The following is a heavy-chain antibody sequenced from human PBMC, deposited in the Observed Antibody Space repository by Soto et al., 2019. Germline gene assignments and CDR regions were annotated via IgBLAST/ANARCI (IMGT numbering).Heavy chain of an antibody. CDR3: ARREIQGPIDY. V-gene: IGHV4-28*01. J-gene: IGHJ4*02. CDR1: GYSISSSNW. CDR2: IYYSGTT. D-gene: IGHD1-26*01. Sequence: PSETLSLTCAVSGYSISSSNWWGWIRQPPGKGLEWIGYIYYSGTTYYNPSLKSRVTMSVDTSKNQFSLKLTSVTAVDTAVYYCARREIQGPIDYWGQGTVVTVS.